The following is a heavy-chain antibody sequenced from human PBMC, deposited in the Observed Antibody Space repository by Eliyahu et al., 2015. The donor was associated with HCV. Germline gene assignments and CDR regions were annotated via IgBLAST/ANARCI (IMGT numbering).Heavy chain of an antibody. CDR1: GASISSSRNW. CDR3: AKGDPQFDY. Sequence: QVQLQESGPGLVKPSGTLSLTCAVSGASISSSRNWWSWVRQPPGKGLEWIGEIYPSGRTNYSPSLKSRVTISVDNSKNQFSLKLTSVTAADTAVYYCAKGDPQFDYWGQGTLVTVSS. V-gene: IGHV4-4*02. J-gene: IGHJ4*02. CDR2: IYPSGRT. D-gene: IGHD1-26*01.